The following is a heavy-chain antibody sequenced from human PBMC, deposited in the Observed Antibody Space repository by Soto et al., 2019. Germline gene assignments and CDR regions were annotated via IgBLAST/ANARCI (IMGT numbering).Heavy chain of an antibody. CDR3: ARVVYDYVWGSYRFGNWFDP. CDR1: GYTFTTYA. CDR2: IIPIFGTA. Sequence: SVKVSCKASGYTFTTYAIHWVRQAPGQGLEWMGGIIPIFGTANYAQKFQGRVTITADESTSTAYMELSSLRSEDTAVYYCARVVYDYVWGSYRFGNWFDPWGQGTLVTVSS. J-gene: IGHJ5*02. D-gene: IGHD3-16*02. V-gene: IGHV1-69*13.